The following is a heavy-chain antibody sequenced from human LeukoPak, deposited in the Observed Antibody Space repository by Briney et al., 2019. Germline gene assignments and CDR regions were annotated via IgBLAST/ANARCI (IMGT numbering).Heavy chain of an antibody. CDR2: IYYSGST. CDR3: ARGPALRKDNWFDP. CDR1: GGSISSYY. V-gene: IGHV4-59*01. J-gene: IGHJ5*02. Sequence: SETLSLTCTVSGGSISSYYWSWIRQPPGTGLEWIGYIYYSGSTNYNPSLKSRVNISVDTSKNQFSLKLSSVTAADTAVYYCARGPALRKDNWFDPWGQGTLVTVSS.